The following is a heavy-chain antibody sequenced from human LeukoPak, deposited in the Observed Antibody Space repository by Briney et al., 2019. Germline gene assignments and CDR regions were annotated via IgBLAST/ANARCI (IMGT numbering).Heavy chain of an antibody. CDR1: GFTFSSYS. Sequence: GGSLRLSCAASGFTFSSYSMNWVRQAPGKGLEWVTSISSSSYIYYADSVKGRFTISRDNAKNSLYLQMNSLRAEDTAVYYCAREGVAYCGGDCYFVYWGQGTLVTVSS. J-gene: IGHJ4*02. V-gene: IGHV3-21*01. D-gene: IGHD2-21*02. CDR3: AREGVAYCGGDCYFVY. CDR2: ISSSSYI.